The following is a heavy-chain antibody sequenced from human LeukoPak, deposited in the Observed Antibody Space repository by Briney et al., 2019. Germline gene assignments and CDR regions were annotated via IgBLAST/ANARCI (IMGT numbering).Heavy chain of an antibody. CDR2: ISSSSSYI. D-gene: IGHD5-12*01. CDR1: GFTFRSYA. CDR3: ARVQIIVATSYYYYGMDV. Sequence: GGSLRLSCAASGFTFRSYAMSWVRQAPGKGLEWVSSISSSSSYIYYADSVKGRFTISRDNAKNSLYLQMNSLRAEDTAVYYCARVQIIVATSYYYYGMDVWGQGTTVTVSS. V-gene: IGHV3-21*01. J-gene: IGHJ6*02.